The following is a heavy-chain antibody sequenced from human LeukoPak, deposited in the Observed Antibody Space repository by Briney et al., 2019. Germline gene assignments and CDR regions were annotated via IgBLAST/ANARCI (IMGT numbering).Heavy chain of an antibody. CDR3: ARYCSSTSCPFDY. D-gene: IGHD2-2*01. Sequence: PSETLSLTCTVSGDSVISGTSFWGWIRQHPGKGLEWVGYVHHSGHTYDNPSLQSRVIISMDKSKNQFSLKLNSVTAADTAVYYCARYCSSTSCPFDYCGQGALVTVSS. CDR2: VHHSGHT. V-gene: IGHV4-31*03. J-gene: IGHJ4*02. CDR1: GDSVISGTSF.